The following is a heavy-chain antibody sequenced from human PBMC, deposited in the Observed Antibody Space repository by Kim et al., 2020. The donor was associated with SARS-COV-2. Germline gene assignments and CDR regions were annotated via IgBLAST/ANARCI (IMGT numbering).Heavy chain of an antibody. CDR2: ISSSGSDI. J-gene: IGHJ4*02. V-gene: IGHV3-21*04. CDR3: SRVLISGAADFDY. CDR1: GFTFSSYS. Sequence: GGSLRLSCAASGFTFSSYSMNWVRQAPGKGLEWIGSISSSGSDIYNAYSAKGRVTISSDNARASLNPQMNSLSAEATATYYCSRVLISGAADFDYWGQ. D-gene: IGHD6-19*01.